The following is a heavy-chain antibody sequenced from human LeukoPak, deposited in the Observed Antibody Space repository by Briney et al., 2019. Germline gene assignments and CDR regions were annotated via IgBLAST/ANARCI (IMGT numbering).Heavy chain of an antibody. Sequence: SETLSPTCTVSGGSISSGSYYWSWIRQPAGKGLEWIGRIYTSGSTNYNPSLKSRVTISVDTSKNQFSLKLSSVTAADTAVYYCARDSPNGIAAAGSYYYYGMDVWGQGTTVTVSS. CDR2: IYTSGST. J-gene: IGHJ6*02. CDR3: ARDSPNGIAAAGSYYYYGMDV. D-gene: IGHD6-13*01. CDR1: GGSISSGSYY. V-gene: IGHV4-61*02.